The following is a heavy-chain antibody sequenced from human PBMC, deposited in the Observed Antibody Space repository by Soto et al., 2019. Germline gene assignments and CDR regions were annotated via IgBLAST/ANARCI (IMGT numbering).Heavy chain of an antibody. CDR1: GGSISNSNW. D-gene: IGHD1-26*01. CDR2: IFHSGST. CDR3: AHRPIVGAAI. J-gene: IGHJ4*02. V-gene: IGHV4-4*02. Sequence: SETLSLTCTVFGGSISNSNWWTWVRQPPGKGLDWIGEIFHSGSTNYNSSLMGRVTISVDKANNQFSLKLSSVTAADTAVYYCAHRPIVGAAIWGQGTLVTVSS.